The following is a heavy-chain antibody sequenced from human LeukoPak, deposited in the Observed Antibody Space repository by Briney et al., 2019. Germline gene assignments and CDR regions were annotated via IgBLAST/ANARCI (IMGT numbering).Heavy chain of an antibody. Sequence: GESLKISCKGSGHSFTTYWIGWVRQMPGKGLEGMGNIYPGDSDTRKSPSFQSQVTISADKSISTAYLQWSSLKASDTAMYYCARLACSGGSCSHRYYFDYWGQGTLVTVSS. D-gene: IGHD2-15*01. V-gene: IGHV5-51*01. CDR1: GHSFTTYW. CDR3: ARLACSGGSCSHRYYFDY. J-gene: IGHJ4*02. CDR2: IYPGDSDT.